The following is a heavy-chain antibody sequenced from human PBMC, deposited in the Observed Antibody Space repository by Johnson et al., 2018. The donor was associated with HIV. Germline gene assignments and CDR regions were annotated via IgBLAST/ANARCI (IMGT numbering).Heavy chain of an antibody. CDR2: MSHDGSNK. Sequence: QVQLVESGGGVVQPGGSLRLSCAASGFTFSSYAMHWVRQAPGKGLEWVAVMSHDGSNKYYADSVKGRFTISRDNSKNTLYLQMNSLRAEDTAMYYCAKEQLLRAFDIWGQGTMVTVSS. V-gene: IGHV3-30-3*02. D-gene: IGHD2-15*01. CDR3: AKEQLLRAFDI. CDR1: GFTFSSYA. J-gene: IGHJ3*02.